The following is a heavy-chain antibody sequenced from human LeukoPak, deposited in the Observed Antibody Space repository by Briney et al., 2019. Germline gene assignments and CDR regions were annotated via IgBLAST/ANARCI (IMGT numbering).Heavy chain of an antibody. D-gene: IGHD3-22*01. Sequence: GGSLRLSCAASGFTFSSYSMNWVRQAPGKGLEWVSSISSSSSYIYYADSVKGRFTISRDNAKNSLYLQMNSLRAEDTAVYYCARDSDSSAPGAFDIWGQGTMVTVSS. V-gene: IGHV3-21*01. CDR2: ISSSSSYI. J-gene: IGHJ3*02. CDR1: GFTFSSYS. CDR3: ARDSDSSAPGAFDI.